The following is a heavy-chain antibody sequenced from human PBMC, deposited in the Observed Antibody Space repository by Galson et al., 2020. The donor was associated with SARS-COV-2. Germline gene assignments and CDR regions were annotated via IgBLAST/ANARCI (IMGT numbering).Heavy chain of an antibody. J-gene: IGHJ6*03. V-gene: IGHV4-34*01. CDR1: GGSFSGYY. CDR2: INHSGST. Sequence: SETLSLICAVYGGSFSGYYWSWIRQPPGKGLEWIGEINHSGSTNYNPSLKSRVTISVDTSKNQFSLKLSSVTAADTAVYYCARGEVVVVPAARVYYYYMDVWGKGTTVTVSS. CDR3: ARGEVVVVPAARVYYYYMDV. D-gene: IGHD2-2*01.